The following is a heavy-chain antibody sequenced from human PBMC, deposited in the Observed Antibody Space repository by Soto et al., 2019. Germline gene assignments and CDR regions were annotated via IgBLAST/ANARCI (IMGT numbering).Heavy chain of an antibody. J-gene: IGHJ4*02. Sequence: QVQLMQSGAEVKKPGASVKVSCKASGDTFTDYYIHWVRQAPGQGLEWMGTVNPSGGHTTYAQHFVGRVTMTRDTSTSTLSMELTSLTSDDTAIYYCARGGHVVVVTAALDYWGQGTLVTVSS. CDR3: ARGGHVVVVTAALDY. CDR1: GDTFTDYY. D-gene: IGHD2-21*02. V-gene: IGHV1-46*01. CDR2: VNPSGGHT.